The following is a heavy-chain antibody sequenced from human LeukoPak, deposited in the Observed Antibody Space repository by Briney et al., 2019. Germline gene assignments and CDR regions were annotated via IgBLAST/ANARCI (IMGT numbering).Heavy chain of an antibody. V-gene: IGHV1-69*13. D-gene: IGHD6-19*01. CDR2: IIPIFGTA. Sequence: ASVKVSCKASGGTFSSYAISWVRQASGQGLEWMGGIIPIFGTANYAQKFQGRVTITADESTSTAYMELSSLRSEDTAVYYCASRSSGWYLFDYWGQGTLVTVSS. CDR1: GGTFSSYA. CDR3: ASRSSGWYLFDY. J-gene: IGHJ4*02.